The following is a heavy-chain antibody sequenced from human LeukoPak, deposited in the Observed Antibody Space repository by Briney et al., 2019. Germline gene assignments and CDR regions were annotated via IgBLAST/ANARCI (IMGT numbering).Heavy chain of an antibody. Sequence: SETLSLTCTVSGGSISTYFWSWIRQPPGKGLEWIGDIYYSGSTNYNPSLKGRVTISVDTSKNQFSLKLSSVTAADTAVYYCARAWSDGGKVVAHWGQGILVTVSS. CDR3: ARAWSDGGKVVAH. J-gene: IGHJ4*02. CDR2: IYYSGST. V-gene: IGHV4-59*01. CDR1: GGSISTYF. D-gene: IGHD3-22*01.